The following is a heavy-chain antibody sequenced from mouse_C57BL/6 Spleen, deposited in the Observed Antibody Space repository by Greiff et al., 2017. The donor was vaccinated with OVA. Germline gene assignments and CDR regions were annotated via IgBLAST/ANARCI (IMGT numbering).Heavy chain of an antibody. J-gene: IGHJ4*01. CDR2: IYPRSGNT. V-gene: IGHV1-81*01. CDR1: GYTFTSYG. CDR3: ARSGLVYYDYDNYAMDY. Sequence: QVQLQQSGAELARPGASVKLSCKASGYTFTSYGISWVKQRTGQGLEWIGEIYPRSGNTYYNEKFKGKATLTADKSSSTAYMELRSLTSEDSAVYFCARSGLVYYDYDNYAMDYWGQGTSVTVSS. D-gene: IGHD2-4*01.